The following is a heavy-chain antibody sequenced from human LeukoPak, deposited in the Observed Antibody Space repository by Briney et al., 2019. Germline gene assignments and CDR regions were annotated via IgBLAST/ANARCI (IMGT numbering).Heavy chain of an antibody. CDR1: GGSISSYY. CDR3: ARNYDSSGYYPTYFDY. CDR2: IYYSGST. J-gene: IGHJ4*02. V-gene: IGHV4-59*08. D-gene: IGHD3-22*01. Sequence: PSETLSLTCTASGGSISSYYWSWIRQPPGKGLEWIGYIYYSGSTNYNPSLKSRVTISVDTSKNQFSLKLSSVTAADTAVYYCARNYDSSGYYPTYFDYWGQGTLVTVSS.